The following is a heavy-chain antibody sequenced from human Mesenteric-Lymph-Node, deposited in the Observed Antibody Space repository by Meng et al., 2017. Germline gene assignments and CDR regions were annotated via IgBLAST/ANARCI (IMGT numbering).Heavy chain of an antibody. Sequence: SETLSLTCAVSGDSISSYYWSWIRQPPGKGLEYIGYIYYTGSTNYNPSLKSRVTISVDKSKTQFSLRLSSVTAADTAVYYCARGRRYYDALTGYFYYALDVWGQGTTVTVSS. CDR3: ARGRRYYDALTGYFYYALDV. CDR1: GDSISSYY. J-gene: IGHJ6*02. CDR2: IYYTGST. V-gene: IGHV4-59*01. D-gene: IGHD3-9*01.